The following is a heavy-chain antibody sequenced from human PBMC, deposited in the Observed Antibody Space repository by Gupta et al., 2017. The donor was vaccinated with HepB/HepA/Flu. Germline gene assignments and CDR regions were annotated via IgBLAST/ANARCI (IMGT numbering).Heavy chain of an antibody. CDR3: AKDIGIDGYYYYGMDV. CDR2: ISWNSGSI. D-gene: IGHD2-21*01. V-gene: IGHV3-9*01. Sequence: EVQLVESGGGLVQPGRSLRLSCAASGFTFDDYAMHWVRQGPGKGLEWVSGISWNSGSIGYADSVKGRFTISGDNAKNSLYLQMNSLRAEDTALYYCAKDIGIDGYYYYGMDVWGQGTTVTVSS. CDR1: GFTFDDYA. J-gene: IGHJ6*02.